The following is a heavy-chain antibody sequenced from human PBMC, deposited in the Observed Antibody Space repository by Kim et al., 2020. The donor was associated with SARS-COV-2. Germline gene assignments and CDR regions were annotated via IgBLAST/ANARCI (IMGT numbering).Heavy chain of an antibody. CDR2: IKQDGSEK. J-gene: IGHJ2*01. V-gene: IGHV3-7*01. CDR1: GFTFSSYW. Sequence: GGSLRLSCAASGFTFSSYWMSWVRQAPGKGLEWVANIKQDGSEKYYVDSVKGRFTISRDNAKNSLYLQMNSLRAEDTAVYYCARPTLEGIRGVTYFDLWGRGTLVTVSS. CDR3: ARPTLEGIRGVTYFDL. D-gene: IGHD3-10*01.